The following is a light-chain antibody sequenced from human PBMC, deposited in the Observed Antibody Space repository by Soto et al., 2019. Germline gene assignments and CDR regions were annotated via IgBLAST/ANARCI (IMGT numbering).Light chain of an antibody. Sequence: EFVLTQSPGTLSLSPGERTTLSWRASQTVRNNYLAWYQQKHGQAPTLXIYDASNRATGIPDRFSGGGSGTDLTITISRLEPEDCEVYDGQQFASYPLTFGGGTKVDI. CDR3: QQFASYPLT. CDR2: DAS. J-gene: IGKJ4*01. V-gene: IGKV3-20*01. CDR1: QTVRNNY.